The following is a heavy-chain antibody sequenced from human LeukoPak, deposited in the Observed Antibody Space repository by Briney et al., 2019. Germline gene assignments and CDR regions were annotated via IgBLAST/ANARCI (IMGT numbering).Heavy chain of an antibody. J-gene: IGHJ1*01. Sequence: GGSLRLSCAASGFTFSSYAMSWVRQAPGKGLEWVSTISGSGGGTYYADSVKGRFTISRDNSKNTLFLQMNSLRTEDTAVYYCAKGATVVVVTTIQYWGQGTLVTVSS. V-gene: IGHV3-23*01. CDR2: ISGSGGGT. CDR1: GFTFSSYA. D-gene: IGHD3-22*01. CDR3: AKGATVVVVTTIQY.